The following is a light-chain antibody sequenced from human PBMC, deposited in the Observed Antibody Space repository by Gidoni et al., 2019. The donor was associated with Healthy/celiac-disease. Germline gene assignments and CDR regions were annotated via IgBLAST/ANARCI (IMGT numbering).Light chain of an antibody. CDR1: SSNIGAGYD. CDR3: QSYDSSLSGL. Sequence: QSVLTQPPSVSGAPGQRVTISCTGSSSNIGAGYDVHWYPQLPGTAPKLLIYGNSNRPSGVPDRFSGSKSGTSASLAITGLQAEDEADYYCQSYDSSLSGLFGGGTKLTV. J-gene: IGLJ3*02. CDR2: GNS. V-gene: IGLV1-40*01.